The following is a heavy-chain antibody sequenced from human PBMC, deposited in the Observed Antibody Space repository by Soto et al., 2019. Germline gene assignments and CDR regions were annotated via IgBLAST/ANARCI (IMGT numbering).Heavy chain of an antibody. J-gene: IGHJ6*02. CDR3: ARASRKYGMDV. D-gene: IGHD6-13*01. CDR1: GFTFSSYG. CDR2: IWSDGTDK. Sequence: QEQLVESGGGVVQPGRSLRLSCAASGFTFSSYGIHWVRQAPGKGLQWVAVIWSDGTDKFYADSVKGRFTISRDNSKKTLYLQIYNLRAEDTAVFYCARASRKYGMDVWGQGTTVTVSS. V-gene: IGHV3-33*01.